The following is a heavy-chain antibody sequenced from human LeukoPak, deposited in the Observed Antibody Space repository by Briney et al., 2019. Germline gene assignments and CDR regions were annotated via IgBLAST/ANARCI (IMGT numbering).Heavy chain of an antibody. Sequence: GGSLRLSCAASGFTFSSYEMNWVRQAPGKGLEWVSYISSSGSTIYYADSVKGRFTISRDNAKNSLYLQMNSLRAEDTAVYYCAKDLFISNWFYFDYWGQGTLVTVSS. V-gene: IGHV3-48*03. J-gene: IGHJ4*02. CDR1: GFTFSSYE. CDR2: ISSSGSTI. D-gene: IGHD6-13*01. CDR3: AKDLFISNWFYFDY.